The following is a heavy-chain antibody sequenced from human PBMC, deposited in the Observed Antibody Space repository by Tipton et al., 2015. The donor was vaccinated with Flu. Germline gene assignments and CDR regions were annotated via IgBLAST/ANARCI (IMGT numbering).Heavy chain of an antibody. CDR3: ARRDYSNYVSDPKSWFDP. CDR2: INHSGDI. Sequence: TLSLTCAVSAYFTSSDFFWGWIRQPPGKGLEWIGTINHSGDIDYNPSLKSRVTTSVDTSKKQFSLKLRSVTAADMAVYYCARRDYSNYVSDPKSWFDPWGQGTLVAVSS. V-gene: IGHV4-38-2*01. J-gene: IGHJ5*02. CDR1: AYFTSSDFF. D-gene: IGHD4-11*01.